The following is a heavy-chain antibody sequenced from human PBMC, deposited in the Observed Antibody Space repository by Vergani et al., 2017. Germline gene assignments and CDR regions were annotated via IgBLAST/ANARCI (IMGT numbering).Heavy chain of an antibody. V-gene: IGHV3-30*11. CDR1: GFTFSSYV. CDR3: ARDKDRDGYKWGWFDP. D-gene: IGHD5-24*01. J-gene: IGHJ5*02. Sequence: QVQLVESGGGVVQPGGSLRLSCAASGFTFSSYVMPWVRRAPGKGLEWEAVISYDGSNKYYADTVKGRFTISRDNSKNTLYLQMNSLRAEDTAVYYCARDKDRDGYKWGWFDPWGQGTLVTVSS. CDR2: ISYDGSNK.